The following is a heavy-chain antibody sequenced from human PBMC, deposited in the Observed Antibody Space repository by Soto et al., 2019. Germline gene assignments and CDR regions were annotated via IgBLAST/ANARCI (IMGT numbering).Heavy chain of an antibody. CDR3: AKDFGHYDILTGYPTFDY. D-gene: IGHD3-9*01. Sequence: GGSLRLSCAASGFTFSTYAMSWVRQAPGKGLEWVSAISRSGGSTYHADSVKGRFTISRDNSKNTLYLQMNSLRAEDTAVYHCAKDFGHYDILTGYPTFDYWGQGALVTVSS. CDR1: GFTFSTYA. V-gene: IGHV3-23*01. J-gene: IGHJ4*02. CDR2: ISRSGGST.